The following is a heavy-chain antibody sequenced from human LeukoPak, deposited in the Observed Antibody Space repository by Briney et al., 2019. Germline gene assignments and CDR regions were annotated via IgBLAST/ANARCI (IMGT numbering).Heavy chain of an antibody. CDR2: ISAYNGNT. Sequence: GASVKVSCKASGYTFTGYYMHWVRQAPGQGLEWMGWISAYNGNTNYAQKLQGRVTMTTDTSTSTAYTELRSLRSDDTAVYYCARDRNGDYVEFDYWGQGTLVTVSS. CDR3: ARDRNGDYVEFDY. CDR1: GYTFTGYY. D-gene: IGHD4-17*01. V-gene: IGHV1-18*04. J-gene: IGHJ4*02.